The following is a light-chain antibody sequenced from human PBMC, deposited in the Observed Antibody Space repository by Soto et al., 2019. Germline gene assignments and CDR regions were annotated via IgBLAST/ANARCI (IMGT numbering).Light chain of an antibody. CDR1: QSISSY. Sequence: DIQMTQSPSSLSASVGVRVTITCRASQSISSYLNWYQQKPGKAPKLLIYAASSLQSGVPSRFSGSGSGTDFTLTISSPQPEDFATYYCQQSYSTPFTFGPGTKVDIK. V-gene: IGKV1-39*01. CDR3: QQSYSTPFT. J-gene: IGKJ3*01. CDR2: AAS.